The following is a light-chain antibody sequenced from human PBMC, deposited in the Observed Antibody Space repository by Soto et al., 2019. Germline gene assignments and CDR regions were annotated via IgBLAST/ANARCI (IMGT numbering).Light chain of an antibody. V-gene: IGKV1-5*03. Sequence: DIQMTQSPSTLSSSVGDRVTITCRASQTINSWLSWYQQKPGKPPKLLIYKASSLESGVPSRFSGSGSGTEFTLTINRLQSDDSAKYCCQQYSSSSRTFGQGTKVEIK. CDR3: QQYSSSSRT. CDR1: QTINSW. J-gene: IGKJ1*01. CDR2: KAS.